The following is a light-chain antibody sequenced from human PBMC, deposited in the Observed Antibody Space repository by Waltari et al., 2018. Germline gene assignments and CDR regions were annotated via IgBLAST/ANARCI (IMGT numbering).Light chain of an antibody. CDR1: SSNIGSYT. J-gene: IGLJ3*02. CDR2: SNN. V-gene: IGLV1-44*01. CDR3: AAWGDSLNGPV. Sequence: QSVLTQPPSASGTPGQRVTISCSGSSSNIGSYTVNWYQQLPGTAPKLLIYSNNPRPSGVPDRFSGSKSGTSASLAISGLQSEDEADYYCAAWGDSLNGPVFGGGTKLTVL.